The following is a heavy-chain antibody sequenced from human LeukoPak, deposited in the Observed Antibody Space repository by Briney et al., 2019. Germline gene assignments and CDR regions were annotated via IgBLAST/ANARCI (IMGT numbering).Heavy chain of an antibody. Sequence: PSGTLSLTCAVSGASISSNNWWNWVRQPPGKGLEWIGEIYHSGSTNYSPSLKSRITISVDKSKSHFSLKLTSVTAADTAIYYCAAAAVAVDYWGQGTLVTVSS. CDR1: GASISSNNW. CDR3: AAAAVAVDY. J-gene: IGHJ4*02. V-gene: IGHV4-4*02. D-gene: IGHD6-19*01. CDR2: IYHSGST.